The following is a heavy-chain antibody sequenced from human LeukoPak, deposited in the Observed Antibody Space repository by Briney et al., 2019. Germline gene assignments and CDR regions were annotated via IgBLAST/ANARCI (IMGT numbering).Heavy chain of an antibody. Sequence: SETLSLTCTVCGGSISSYYWSWIRQPAGKGLEWIGRIYTSGSTNYNPSLKSRVTMSVDTSKNQFSLKLSSVTAADTAVYYCARAPGSGSYQYYFDYWGQGTLVTVSS. D-gene: IGHD3-10*01. CDR3: ARAPGSGSYQYYFDY. CDR1: GGSISSYY. J-gene: IGHJ4*02. V-gene: IGHV4-4*07. CDR2: IYTSGST.